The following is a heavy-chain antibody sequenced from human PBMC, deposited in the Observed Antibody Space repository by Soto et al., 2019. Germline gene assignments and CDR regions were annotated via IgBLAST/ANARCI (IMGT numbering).Heavy chain of an antibody. Sequence: EVQLEESGGGLVQPGGSLRLSCAASGFTLSMYWMTWVRQAPGRGLEWVANIKQDGSKKSYLDSVRGRFTISRDNVRNSLYLQMDSLRAEDTALYYCARDVSPGSSSLYLDAFDIWGQGTMAIVSS. CDR2: IKQDGSKK. J-gene: IGHJ3*02. V-gene: IGHV3-7*05. D-gene: IGHD6-13*01. CDR1: GFTLSMYW. CDR3: ARDVSPGSSSLYLDAFDI.